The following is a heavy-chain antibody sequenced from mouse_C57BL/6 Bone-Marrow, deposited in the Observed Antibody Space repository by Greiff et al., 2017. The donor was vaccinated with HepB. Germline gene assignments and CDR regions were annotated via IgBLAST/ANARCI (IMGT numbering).Heavy chain of an antibody. Sequence: EVKVVESGGGLVKPGGSLKLSCAASGFTFSDYGMHWVRQAPEKGLEWVAYISSGSSTIYYADTVKGRFTISRDNAKNTLFLQMTSLRSEDTAMYYCAREDTTAVPGYFDVWGTGTTVTVSS. CDR2: ISSGSSTI. CDR3: AREDTTAVPGYFDV. D-gene: IGHD1-1*01. CDR1: GFTFSDYG. J-gene: IGHJ1*03. V-gene: IGHV5-17*01.